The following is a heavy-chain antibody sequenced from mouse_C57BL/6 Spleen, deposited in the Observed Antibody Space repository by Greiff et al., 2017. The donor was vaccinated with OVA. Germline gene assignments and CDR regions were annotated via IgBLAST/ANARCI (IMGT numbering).Heavy chain of an antibody. CDR3: ARALLHYYAMDY. CDR2: FHPYNDDT. V-gene: IGHV1-47*01. J-gene: IGHJ4*01. Sequence: VQLQQSGAELVKPGASVKMSCKASGYTFTTYPIEWMKQNHGKSLEWIGNFHPYNDDTKYNEKFKDKATLTADKSSSTAYMQLSSLTSEDSAVYYCARALLHYYAMDYWGQGTSVTVSS. CDR1: GYTFTTYP. D-gene: IGHD1-1*01.